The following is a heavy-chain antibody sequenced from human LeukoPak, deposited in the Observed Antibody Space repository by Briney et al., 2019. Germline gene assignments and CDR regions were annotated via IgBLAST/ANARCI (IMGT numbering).Heavy chain of an antibody. Sequence: ASVKVSCKASGYTFTSHYITWVRQAPGQGLEWVGWISAYNGRTDYAQKFQGRVTMTMDTSTTTAYMDLRSLTSDDTAIYYCTKGGAMVATVDFWGQGTLVTVSS. CDR1: GYTFTSHY. CDR3: TKGGAMVATVDF. J-gene: IGHJ4*02. D-gene: IGHD5-18*01. V-gene: IGHV1-18*01. CDR2: ISAYNGRT.